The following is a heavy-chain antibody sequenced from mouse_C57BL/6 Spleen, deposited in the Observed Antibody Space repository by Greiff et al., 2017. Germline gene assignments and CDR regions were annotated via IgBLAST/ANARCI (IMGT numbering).Heavy chain of an antibody. CDR2: LSSGSSTI. Sequence: EVMLVESGGGLVKPGGSLKLSCAASGFTFSDYGMHWVRQAPEKGLEWVSYLSSGSSTIYYADTVKGRFTISRDNAKNTLFLQMTSLRSEDTAMYYCARDYPYAMDYWGQGTSVTVSS. D-gene: IGHD2-4*01. CDR3: ARDYPYAMDY. CDR1: GFTFSDYG. J-gene: IGHJ4*01. V-gene: IGHV5-17*01.